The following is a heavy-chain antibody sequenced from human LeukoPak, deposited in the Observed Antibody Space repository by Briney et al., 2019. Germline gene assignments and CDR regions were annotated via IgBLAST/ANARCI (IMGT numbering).Heavy chain of an antibody. D-gene: IGHD1-1*01. J-gene: IGHJ5*02. Sequence: GASVKVSCKASGYTFSTYSISWVRQAPGQGLEWMGWISAYNGNTNYAQKFQGRVTMTTDTSTSTAYMELRSLRSDDTAVYYCARDLEVRNWFDPWGQGTLVTVSS. V-gene: IGHV1-18*01. CDR1: GYTFSTYS. CDR2: ISAYNGNT. CDR3: ARDLEVRNWFDP.